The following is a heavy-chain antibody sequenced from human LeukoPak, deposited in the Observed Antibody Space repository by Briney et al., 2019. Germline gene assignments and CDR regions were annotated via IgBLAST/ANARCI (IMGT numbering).Heavy chain of an antibody. J-gene: IGHJ4*02. D-gene: IGHD5-12*01. CDR1: GYRFTSYY. Sequence: GESLKISCKGSGYRFTSYYIGWVRQMPGKGLEWMRIIYPGDSDPRYSPSFQGQVTISADKSISTAYLQWSSLKASDTAMYYCANTYSAYDAFEYWGQGALVTVSS. CDR3: ANTYSAYDAFEY. CDR2: IYPGDSDP. V-gene: IGHV5-51*01.